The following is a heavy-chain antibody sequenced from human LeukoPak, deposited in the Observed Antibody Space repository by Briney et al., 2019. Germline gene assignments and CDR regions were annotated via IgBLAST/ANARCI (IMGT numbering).Heavy chain of an antibody. D-gene: IGHD3-16*01. CDR1: GYDFKTSG. Sequence: ASVKVSCKTSGYDFKTSGISWVRQAPGQGLERMGWISGHTGDTHYAKRFQGRLTLTTDTSTSVAYLELSTLRSDGTALYFCAKDVGDSLAGPWFFQFWGQGTLVTLSS. J-gene: IGHJ4*02. CDR2: ISGHTGDT. V-gene: IGHV1-18*01. CDR3: AKDVGDSLAGPWFFQF.